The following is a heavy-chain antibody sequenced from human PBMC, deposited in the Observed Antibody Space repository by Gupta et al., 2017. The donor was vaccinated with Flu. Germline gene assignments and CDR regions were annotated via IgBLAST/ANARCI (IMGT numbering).Heavy chain of an antibody. Sequence: EVQLLESGGGLVQPGGSLRLSCSASGFTFSSYPMSWVRQAPGKGLEWVSAISGSGGSTYYADSVKGRFTISRDNSKNTLYLQMNSLRAEDTAVYYCAKVDSSGSYFYWGQGTLVTVSS. V-gene: IGHV3-23*01. D-gene: IGHD6-19*01. CDR3: AKVDSSGSYFY. CDR2: ISGSGGST. CDR1: GFTFSSYP. J-gene: IGHJ4*02.